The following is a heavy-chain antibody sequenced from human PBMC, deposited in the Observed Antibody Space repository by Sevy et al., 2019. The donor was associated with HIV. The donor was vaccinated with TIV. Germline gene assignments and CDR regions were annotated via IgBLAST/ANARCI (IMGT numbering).Heavy chain of an antibody. CDR2: ISYDGSNK. V-gene: IGHV3-30-3*01. CDR3: ARDRHTITMVAPAPDY. Sequence: GGSLRLSCAASGFTFSSYAMHWVRQAPGKGLEWVAVISYDGSNKYYADSVKGRFTISRDNSKNTRYLQMNSLRAEETAVYYCARDRHTITMVAPAPDYWGQGTLVTVSS. CDR1: GFTFSSYA. D-gene: IGHD3-10*01. J-gene: IGHJ4*02.